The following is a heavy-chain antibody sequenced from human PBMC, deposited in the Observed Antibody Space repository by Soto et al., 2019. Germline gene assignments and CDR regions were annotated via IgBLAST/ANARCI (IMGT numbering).Heavy chain of an antibody. V-gene: IGHV3-7*01. D-gene: IGHD2-15*01. J-gene: IGHJ4*02. CDR1: GFTFSSYW. Sequence: GESLKISCAASGFTFSSYWMSWVRQAPGKGLEWVANIKQDGSEKYYVDSVKGRFTISRDNAKNSLYLQMNSLRAEDTAVYYCARDVGYCSGGSCYSNFYWGQGTLVTVSS. CDR2: IKQDGSEK. CDR3: ARDVGYCSGGSCYSNFY.